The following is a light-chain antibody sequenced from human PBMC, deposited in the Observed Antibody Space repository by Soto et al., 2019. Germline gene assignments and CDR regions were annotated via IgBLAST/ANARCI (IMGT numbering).Light chain of an antibody. CDR3: QQRNNWPPSIT. Sequence: EIVLTQSPATLSLSPGERSTLSCRASQSVGGHLAWYQQKPRQAPRLLIYDASDRATGIPARFSGSGSETDFTLTISSLEPDDFAVYYCQQRNNWPPSITFGQGTRLEIK. CDR1: QSVGGH. J-gene: IGKJ5*01. CDR2: DAS. V-gene: IGKV3-11*01.